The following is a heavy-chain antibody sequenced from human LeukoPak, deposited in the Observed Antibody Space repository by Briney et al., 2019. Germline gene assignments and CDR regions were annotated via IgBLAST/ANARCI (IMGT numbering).Heavy chain of an antibody. CDR2: IKQDGSEK. CDR1: GFTFSSHW. Sequence: GGSLRLSCAASGFTFSSHWMSWVRQAPGKGLEWVANIKQDGSEKYYVDSVKGRFTISRDNAKNSLYLQMNSLRAEDTAVYYCARSQGMAAATYPIDSWGQGTLVTVSS. V-gene: IGHV3-7*01. J-gene: IGHJ4*02. D-gene: IGHD6-13*01. CDR3: ARSQGMAAATYPIDS.